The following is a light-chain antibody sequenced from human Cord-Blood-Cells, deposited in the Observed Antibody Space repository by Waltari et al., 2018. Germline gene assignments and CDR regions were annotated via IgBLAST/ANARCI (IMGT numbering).Light chain of an antibody. V-gene: IGLV2-23*01. CDR2: EGR. J-gene: IGLJ1*01. CDR1: SRDVGSYNL. Sequence: HSALTQPVSVSGSHGQSLTIPCTGNSRDVGSYNLASWYQQHTGKAPKLMIYEGRKRPSGVSNRFSGSKSGNTASLTISGLQAEDEADYYCCSYAGSSTYVFGTGTKVTVL. CDR3: CSYAGSSTYV.